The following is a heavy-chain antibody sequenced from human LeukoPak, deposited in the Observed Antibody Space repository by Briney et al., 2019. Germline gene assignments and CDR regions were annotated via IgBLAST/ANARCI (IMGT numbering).Heavy chain of an antibody. Sequence: ASVKVSCKASGYTFTSYGISWVRQAPGQGLEWMGWINPNSGGTNYAQKFQGRVTMTRDTSISTAYMELSRLRSDDTAVYYCARRGTVKDFDYWGQGTLVTVSS. CDR2: INPNSGGT. CDR3: ARRGTVKDFDY. V-gene: IGHV1-2*02. J-gene: IGHJ4*02. CDR1: GYTFTSYG. D-gene: IGHD4-17*01.